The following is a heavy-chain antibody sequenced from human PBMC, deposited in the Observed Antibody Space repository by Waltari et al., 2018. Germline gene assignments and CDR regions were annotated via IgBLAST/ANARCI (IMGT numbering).Heavy chain of an antibody. CDR3: ARQSSSWPTDY. D-gene: IGHD6-13*01. Sequence: QLQLQESGPGLVKPSETLSLTCTVSGGSISSSSYYWGWIRQPPGKGLEWIGSIYYSGSTYSNPPLQSRVTISVDPSKNQFSLKLSSVTAADTAVYYCARQSSSWPTDYWGQGTLVTVSS. CDR2: IYYSGST. CDR1: GGSISSSSYY. V-gene: IGHV4-39*01. J-gene: IGHJ4*02.